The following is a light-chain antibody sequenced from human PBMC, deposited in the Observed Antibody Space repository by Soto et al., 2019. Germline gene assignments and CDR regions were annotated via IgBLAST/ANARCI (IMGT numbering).Light chain of an antibody. CDR1: GSDIGAYNY. Sequence: QSALTQPASVSGSPGQSITISCTGSGSDIGAYNYVSWYQQHPGKAPKLLIHGVTRRPSGVSSRFSASKSGSTASLTISGLQAEDEADYYCSSYTDSSTLGLYVFGTGTKVTVL. CDR3: SSYTDSSTLGLYV. CDR2: GVT. J-gene: IGLJ1*01. V-gene: IGLV2-14*01.